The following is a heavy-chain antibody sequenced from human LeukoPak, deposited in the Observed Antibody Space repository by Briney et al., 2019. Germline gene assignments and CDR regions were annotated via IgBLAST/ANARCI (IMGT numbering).Heavy chain of an antibody. J-gene: IGHJ4*02. CDR1: GFTFSSYG. CDR2: ISYDGSNK. Sequence: PGGSLRLSCAASGFTFSSYGMHWVRQAPGKGLEWVAVISYDGSNKYYADSVKGRFTISRDNSKNTLYLQMNSLRAEDTAVYYCAKDAEYSYGHGVLNYWGQGTLVTVSS. CDR3: AKDAEYSYGHGVLNY. D-gene: IGHD5-18*01. V-gene: IGHV3-30*18.